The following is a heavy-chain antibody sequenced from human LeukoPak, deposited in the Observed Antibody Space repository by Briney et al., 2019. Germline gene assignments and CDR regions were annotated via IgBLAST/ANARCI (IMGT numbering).Heavy chain of an antibody. CDR1: GFTVSNNY. Sequence: GGSLRLSCAASGFTVSNNYMSWVRQARGEGLEWGSVIYYGGSTDYADSVKARFTISRDNSKNTLHLQMNSLRDKDTAVYYCTRDGDTAMSIASGGMDVWGQGPTVTVSS. J-gene: IGHJ6*02. CDR2: IYYGGST. V-gene: IGHV3-66*01. CDR3: TRDGDTAMSIASGGMDV. D-gene: IGHD5-18*01.